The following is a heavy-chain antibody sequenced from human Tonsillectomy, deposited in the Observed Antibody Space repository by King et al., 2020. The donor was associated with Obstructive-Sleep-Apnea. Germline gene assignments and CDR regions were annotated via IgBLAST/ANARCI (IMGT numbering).Heavy chain of an antibody. J-gene: IGHJ4*02. V-gene: IGHV3-23*04. D-gene: IGHD3-9*01. CDR2: ISGSGGST. Sequence: VQLVESGGGLVQPGGSLRLSCAGSGFTFRTYAMSWVRQAPGKGLEWVSGISGSGGSTYYANSVKGRVTISRDNSKNTLYLQMTSLRAEDTAVYYCAKDSMDYDSLTGPVDYWGQGTLVTVSS. CDR1: GFTFRTYA. CDR3: AKDSMDYDSLTGPVDY.